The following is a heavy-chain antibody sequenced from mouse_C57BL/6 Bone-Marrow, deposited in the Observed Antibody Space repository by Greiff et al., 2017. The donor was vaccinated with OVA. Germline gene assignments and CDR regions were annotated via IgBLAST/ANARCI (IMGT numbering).Heavy chain of an antibody. CDR3: ARRREFFYYDYAEFAY. V-gene: IGHV1-78*01. J-gene: IGHJ3*01. D-gene: IGHD2-4*01. Sequence: QVQLQQSDAELVKPGASVKISCKVSGYTFTDHTIHWMKQRPEQGLEWIGYIYPRDGSTKYNEKFKGKATLTADKSSSTAYMQLNSLTSEDSAVYFCARRREFFYYDYAEFAYWGQGTLVTVSA. CDR2: IYPRDGST. CDR1: GYTFTDHT.